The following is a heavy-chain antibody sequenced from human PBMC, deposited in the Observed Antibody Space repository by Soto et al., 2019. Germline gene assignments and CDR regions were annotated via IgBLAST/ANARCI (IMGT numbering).Heavy chain of an antibody. CDR3: TRLAWGTTDRRWFDP. Sequence: SETLSLTCAVYGGSFSDFYWTWIRQPPGKGLEWIGEINHSGSTYYNPSLKSRVTISVDTSKNQFSLNLGSVTAADTAVYYCTRLAWGTTDRRWFDPWGQGILVTVSS. CDR1: GGSFSDFY. V-gene: IGHV4-34*01. D-gene: IGHD1-7*01. CDR2: INHSGST. J-gene: IGHJ5*02.